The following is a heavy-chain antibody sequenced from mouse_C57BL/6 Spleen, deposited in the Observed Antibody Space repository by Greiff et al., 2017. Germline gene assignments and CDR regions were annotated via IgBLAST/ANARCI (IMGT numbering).Heavy chain of an antibody. CDR1: GYTFTDYE. CDR3: TNDGYYGDAMDY. V-gene: IGHV1-15*01. CDR2: IDPETGGT. J-gene: IGHJ4*01. Sequence: QVHVKQSGAELVRPGASVTLSCKASGYTFTDYEMHWVKQTPVHGLEWIGAIDPETGGTAYNQKFKGKAILTADESSSTAYMELRSLTSEDSAVYYCTNDGYYGDAMDYWGQGTSVTVSS. D-gene: IGHD2-3*01.